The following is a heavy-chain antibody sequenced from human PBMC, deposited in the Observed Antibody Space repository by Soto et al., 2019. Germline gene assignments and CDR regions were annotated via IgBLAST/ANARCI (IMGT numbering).Heavy chain of an antibody. D-gene: IGHD4-4*01. J-gene: IGHJ4*02. CDR3: ARLGEDSNYESRFDY. CDR1: VGSISSYY. Sequence: QVQLQESGRGLVKPSETLSLTCPVSVGSISSYYWSWIRQPPGKGLEWIGYIYYSGSTNYNPSLKSRVTISVDTSKNQFSLKLSSVTAADTAVYYCARLGEDSNYESRFDYWGQGTLVTVSS. CDR2: IYYSGST. V-gene: IGHV4-59*01.